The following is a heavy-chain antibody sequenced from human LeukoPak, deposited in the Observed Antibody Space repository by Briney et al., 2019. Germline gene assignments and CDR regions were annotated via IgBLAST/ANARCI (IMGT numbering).Heavy chain of an antibody. J-gene: IGHJ6*02. CDR1: GGSFSGYY. CDR3: ARWGQQLVSKYYYYYGMDV. V-gene: IGHV4-34*01. Sequence: NTSETLSLTRAVYGGSFSGYYWSWIRQPPGKRLEWIGEINHSGSTNYNPSLKRRVTISVDTSKNQFSLKLSSVTAADTAVYYCARWGQQLVSKYYYYYGMDVWGQGTTVTVSS. CDR2: INHSGST. D-gene: IGHD6-13*01.